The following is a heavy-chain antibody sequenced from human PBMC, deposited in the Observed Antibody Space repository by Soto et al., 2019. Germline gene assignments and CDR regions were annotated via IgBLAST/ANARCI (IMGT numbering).Heavy chain of an antibody. CDR3: ARARYYDFWSGWNGMDV. D-gene: IGHD3-3*01. Sequence: SETLSLTCTVSGGSVSSGSYYWSWIRQPPGKGPEWIGYIYYSGSTNYNPSLKSRVTISVDTSKNQFSLKLSSVTAADTAVYYCARARYYDFWSGWNGMDVWGQGTTVTVSS. CDR1: GGSVSSGSYY. J-gene: IGHJ6*02. V-gene: IGHV4-61*01. CDR2: IYYSGST.